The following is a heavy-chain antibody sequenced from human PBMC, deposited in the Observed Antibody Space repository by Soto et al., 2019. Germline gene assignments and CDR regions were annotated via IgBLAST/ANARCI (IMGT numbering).Heavy chain of an antibody. CDR1: GYTPTELS. D-gene: IGHD3-10*01. Sequence: ASVKVSCKVSGYTPTELSMHWVRQAPGKGLEWMGGFDPEDGETIYAQKFQGRVTMTEDTSTDTAYMELSSLRSEDTAVYYCATVPVGTMVRGVTVSDYWGQGTLVTVSS. J-gene: IGHJ4*02. V-gene: IGHV1-24*01. CDR2: FDPEDGET. CDR3: ATVPVGTMVRGVTVSDY.